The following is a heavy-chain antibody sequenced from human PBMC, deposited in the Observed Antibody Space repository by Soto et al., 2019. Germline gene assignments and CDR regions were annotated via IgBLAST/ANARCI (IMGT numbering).Heavy chain of an antibody. Sequence: PSVTLSHSCSVAGVAIDNRDYYWSWNRQHPGKGLEWIGNIFYSGSTDYNPSPKGRLTISIDTSKNEFSLKLTSVTAADTAVYYCARDRPAFKSFGSGMDVWGQGTTVNVSS. J-gene: IGHJ6*02. CDR3: ARDRPAFKSFGSGMDV. V-gene: IGHV4-31*03. D-gene: IGHD3-16*01. CDR2: IFYSGST. CDR1: GVAIDNRDYY.